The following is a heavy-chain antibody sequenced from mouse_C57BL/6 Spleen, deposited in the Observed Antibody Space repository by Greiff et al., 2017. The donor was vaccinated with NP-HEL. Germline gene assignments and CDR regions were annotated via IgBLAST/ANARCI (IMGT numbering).Heavy chain of an antibody. J-gene: IGHJ4*01. V-gene: IGHV5-17*01. D-gene: IGHD2-2*01. Sequence: EVMLVESGGGLVKPGGSLKLSCAASGFTFSDYGMHWVRQAPEKGLEWVAYISSGSSTIYYADTVKGRFTISRDNAKNTLFLQMTSLRSEDTAMDYCAGSTMVTTYAMDYWGQGTSVTVSS. CDR2: ISSGSSTI. CDR1: GFTFSDYG. CDR3: AGSTMVTTYAMDY.